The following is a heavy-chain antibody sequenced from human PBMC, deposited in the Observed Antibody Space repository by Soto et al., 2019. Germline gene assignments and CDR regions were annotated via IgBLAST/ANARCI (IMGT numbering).Heavy chain of an antibody. CDR1: GFTFSSYG. D-gene: IGHD3-3*01. V-gene: IGHV3-30*18. J-gene: IGHJ4*02. CDR2: ISYDGSNK. CDR3: AKDGLAAGVLGY. Sequence: GGSLRLSCAASGFTFSSYGMHWVRQAPGKGLEWVAVISYDGSNKYYADSVKGRFTISRDNSKNTLYLQMNSLRAEDTAVYYCAKDGLAAGVLGYWGQGTLVTVSS.